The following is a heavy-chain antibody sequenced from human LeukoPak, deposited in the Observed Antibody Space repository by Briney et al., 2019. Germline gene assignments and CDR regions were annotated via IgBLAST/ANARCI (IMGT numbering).Heavy chain of an antibody. J-gene: IGHJ4*02. V-gene: IGHV3-23*01. CDR2: ISGSGGST. CDR1: GFTFSSYA. CDR3: AKDSGVGAHPGDYFDF. D-gene: IGHD1-26*01. Sequence: GGSLSLSCAASGFTFSSYAMSWVRQAPGKGLEWVSAISGSGGSTYYADSVKGRFTISRDNSKNTLYLQMNSLRAEDTAVYYCAKDSGVGAHPGDYFDFWGQGTLVTVST.